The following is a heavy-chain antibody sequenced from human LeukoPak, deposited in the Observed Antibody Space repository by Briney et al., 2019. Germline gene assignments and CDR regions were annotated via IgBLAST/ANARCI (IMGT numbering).Heavy chain of an antibody. D-gene: IGHD1-14*01. J-gene: IGHJ6*02. Sequence: ASVKVSCKASGYTFTGYYMHWVRQAPGQGLEWMGWINPNSGGTNYAQKFQGRVTMTRDTSISTAYMELSRLRSDDTAVYYCARAGFSGVNPADYYYFGLDVWGQGTTVTVSS. CDR3: ARAGFSGVNPADYYYFGLDV. CDR1: GYTFTGYY. V-gene: IGHV1-2*02. CDR2: INPNSGGT.